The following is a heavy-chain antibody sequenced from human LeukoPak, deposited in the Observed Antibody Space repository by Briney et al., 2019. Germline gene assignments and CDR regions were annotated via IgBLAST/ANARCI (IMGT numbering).Heavy chain of an antibody. D-gene: IGHD5-12*01. J-gene: IGHJ4*02. CDR3: ARQYTGYDSSDY. CDR2: ISSGSSTI. V-gene: IGHV3-48*02. CDR1: GFTFSSYA. Sequence: GGSLRLSCAASGFTFSSYAMSWVRQAPGKGLEWVSYISSGSSTIYYADSVKGRFTISRDNAKNPLYLQMNSLREEDTAVYYCARQYTGYDSSDYWGQGTLVTVSS.